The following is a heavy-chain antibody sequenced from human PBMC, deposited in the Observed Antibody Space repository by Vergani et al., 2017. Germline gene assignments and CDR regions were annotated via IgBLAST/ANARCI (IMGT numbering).Heavy chain of an antibody. D-gene: IGHD3-10*01. Sequence: QVQLQQWGAGLLKPSETLSLTCAVYGGSFSGYYWSWIRQPPGRGLEWIGEINHSGSTNYNPSLKSRGTISVDTAKNQFSLKLSSVTAADTAVYYCARVLPLVSSAVDYWGQGTLVTVSS. CDR2: INHSGST. CDR1: GGSFSGYY. V-gene: IGHV4-34*01. J-gene: IGHJ4*02. CDR3: ARVLPLVSSAVDY.